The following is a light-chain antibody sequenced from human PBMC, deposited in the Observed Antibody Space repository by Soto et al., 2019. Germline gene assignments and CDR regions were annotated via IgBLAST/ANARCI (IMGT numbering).Light chain of an antibody. CDR3: QQYNNWPHT. Sequence: EIMMTQSPVTLSVSPGERATLSSRASQRVSSDLAWYLQRPGQAPSLLVYGASTRATGMPARFSGSGSGTEFTLTISSLQSEDFAVYYCQQYNNWPHTFGQGTKLEIK. J-gene: IGKJ2*01. CDR1: QRVSSD. CDR2: GAS. V-gene: IGKV3-15*01.